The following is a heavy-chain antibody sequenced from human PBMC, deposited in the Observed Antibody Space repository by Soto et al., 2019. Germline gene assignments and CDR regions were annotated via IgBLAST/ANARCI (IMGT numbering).Heavy chain of an antibody. CDR3: ARIKVDYDFWSGYSEVFWLDP. D-gene: IGHD3-3*01. J-gene: IGHJ5*02. CDR2: IFSNDEK. V-gene: IGHV2-26*01. Sequence: VSGPTLVNPTETLTLTCTVSGFSLSNARMGVSWIRQPPGKALEWLAHIFSNDEKSYSTSLKSRLTISKDTSKSQVVLTMTNMDPVDTATYYCARIKVDYDFWSGYSEVFWLDPWGQGTLVTVSS. CDR1: GFSLSNARMG.